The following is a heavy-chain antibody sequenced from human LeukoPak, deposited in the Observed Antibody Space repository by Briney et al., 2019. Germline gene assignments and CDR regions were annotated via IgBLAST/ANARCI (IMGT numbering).Heavy chain of an antibody. J-gene: IGHJ3*02. V-gene: IGHV3-23*01. CDR2: IAGGGSST. D-gene: IGHD2-2*01. Sequence: GGSLRLSCAASGFTVSFYAMSWVRQAPGKGLEWVSVIAGGGSSTYYADSVKGRFTISRDNSKNTLYLHMNSLRVEDTAVYYCVKDPDPRYCSSTSCSPIWGQGTMVTVSS. CDR1: GFTVSFYA. CDR3: VKDPDPRYCSSTSCSPI.